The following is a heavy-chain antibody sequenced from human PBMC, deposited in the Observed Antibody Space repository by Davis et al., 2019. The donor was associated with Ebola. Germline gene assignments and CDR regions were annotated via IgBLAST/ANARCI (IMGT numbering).Heavy chain of an antibody. D-gene: IGHD2-2*01. CDR2: MNPYSGNT. CDR1: GYTFTTFG. Sequence: AASVKVSCKASGYTFTTFGISWVRQAPGQGLEWMGGMNPYSGNTNYAQKLQGRVTVTTDTSTSTAYMELRSLGSDDTAVYYCARPPCTSCSMDVWGQGTTVTVSS. CDR3: ARPPCTSCSMDV. J-gene: IGHJ6*02. V-gene: IGHV1-18*01.